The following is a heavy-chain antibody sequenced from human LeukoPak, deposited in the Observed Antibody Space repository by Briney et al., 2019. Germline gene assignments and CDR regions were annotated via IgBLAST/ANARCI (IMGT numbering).Heavy chain of an antibody. CDR1: GFTFSSCS. CDR2: ISGTGSHI. D-gene: IGHD3-3*01. CDR3: ARDLANDAFYDFWSGPN. J-gene: IGHJ4*02. V-gene: IGHV3-21*01. Sequence: GGSLRLSCAASGFTFSSCSMNWVRQAPGKGLEWVSFISGTGSHIYYADSVKGRFTISRDNAKNALFLQLNSLGTEDTAVYYCARDLANDAFYDFWSGPNWGQGTLVTVSS.